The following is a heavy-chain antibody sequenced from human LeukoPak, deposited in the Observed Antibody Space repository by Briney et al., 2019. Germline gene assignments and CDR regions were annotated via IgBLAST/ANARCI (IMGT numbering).Heavy chain of an antibody. CDR3: VMDMDV. Sequence: GGSLRLSCAASGFMFSSYWMNWVRQAPGKGLEWVANIKEDGSAKYYVDSVKGRFTISRDNAKNSLYLQMNSLRAEDTAVYYCVMDMDVWGQATTVAVSS. CDR1: GFMFSSYW. V-gene: IGHV3-7*05. J-gene: IGHJ6*02. CDR2: IKEDGSAK.